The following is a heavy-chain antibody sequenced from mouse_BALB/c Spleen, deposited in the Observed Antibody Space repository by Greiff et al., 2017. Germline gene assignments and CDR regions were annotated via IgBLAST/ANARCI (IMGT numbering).Heavy chain of an antibody. J-gene: IGHJ4*01. V-gene: IGHV14-3*02. D-gene: IGHD1-1*01. CDR3: ASPLYSSSPWYALDY. CDR1: GFNIKDTY. Sequence: EVQLQQSGAELVKPGASVKLSCTASGFNIKDTYMHWVKQRPEQGLEWIGRIDPANGNTKYDPKFQGKATITADTSSNTAYLQLSSLTSEDTAVYYCASPLYSSSPWYALDYWGQGTSVTVSS. CDR2: IDPANGNT.